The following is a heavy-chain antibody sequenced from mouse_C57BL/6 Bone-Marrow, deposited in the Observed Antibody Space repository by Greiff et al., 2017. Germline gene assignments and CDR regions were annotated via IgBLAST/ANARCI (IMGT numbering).Heavy chain of an antibody. CDR3: ARRTGTLYYFDY. D-gene: IGHD4-1*01. Sequence: EVQLQESGGGLVKPGGSLKLSCAASGFTFSDYGMHWVRQAPEKGLEWVAYISSGSSTIYYADTVKGRFTISRDNAKNTLFLQMTSLRSEDTAMYYCARRTGTLYYFDYWGQGTTLTVSS. J-gene: IGHJ2*01. CDR2: ISSGSSTI. CDR1: GFTFSDYG. V-gene: IGHV5-17*01.